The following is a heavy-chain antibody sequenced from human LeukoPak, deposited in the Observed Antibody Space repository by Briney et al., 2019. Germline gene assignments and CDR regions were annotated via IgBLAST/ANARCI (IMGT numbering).Heavy chain of an antibody. D-gene: IGHD2-15*01. Sequence: SQTLSLTCAVSGGSISSGGYSWSWIRQPPGKGLEWIGYIYHSGSTYYNPSLKSRVTISVDRSKNQFSLKLSSVTAADTAVYYCAGVRSWGRAFDIWGQGTMVTVSS. CDR3: AGVRSWGRAFDI. V-gene: IGHV4-30-2*01. J-gene: IGHJ3*02. CDR1: GGSISSGGYS. CDR2: IYHSGST.